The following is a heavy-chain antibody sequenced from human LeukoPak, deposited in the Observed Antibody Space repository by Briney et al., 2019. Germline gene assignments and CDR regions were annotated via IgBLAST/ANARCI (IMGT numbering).Heavy chain of an antibody. V-gene: IGHV3-7*03. CDR2: INHNGNVN. J-gene: IGHJ5*02. CDR1: GFTFSSYW. D-gene: IGHD1-26*01. CDR3: AREIVGTHKSQFDP. Sequence: GGSLRLSCAASGFTFSSYWMNWARQAPGKGLEWVASINHNGNVNYYVDSVKGRFTISRDNAKNSLYLKMNSLRAEDTAVYYCAREIVGTHKSQFDPWGQGTLVTVSS.